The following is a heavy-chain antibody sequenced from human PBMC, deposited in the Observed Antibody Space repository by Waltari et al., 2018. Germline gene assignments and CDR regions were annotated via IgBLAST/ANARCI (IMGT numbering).Heavy chain of an antibody. CDR3: ATRRGGRDAFDI. CDR2: VDPEDGET. D-gene: IGHD2-15*01. Sequence: VQLVQSGAAVKKPGATVTISCKASGYTFTDPYMHWVQQAPGKGLEWMGRVDPEDGETMYAEKFQGRLTITADTSTDTAYMELSSLRSDDTAVYYCATRRGGRDAFDIWGQGTMVTVSS. V-gene: IGHV1-69-2*01. J-gene: IGHJ3*02. CDR1: GYTFTDPY.